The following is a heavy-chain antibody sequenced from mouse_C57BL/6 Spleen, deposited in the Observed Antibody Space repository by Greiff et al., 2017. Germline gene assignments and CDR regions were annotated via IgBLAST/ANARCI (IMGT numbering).Heavy chain of an antibody. V-gene: IGHV1-80*01. J-gene: IGHJ3*01. CDR1: GYAFSSYW. CDR2: IYPGDGDT. CDR3: APLYDYPAWFAY. Sequence: QVQLQQSGAELVKPGASVKISCKASGYAFSSYWMNWVKQRPGKGLEWIGQIYPGDGDTNYNGKFKGKATLTADKSSSTAYMQLSSLTSEDSAVYFCAPLYDYPAWFAYWGQGTLVTVSA. D-gene: IGHD2-4*01.